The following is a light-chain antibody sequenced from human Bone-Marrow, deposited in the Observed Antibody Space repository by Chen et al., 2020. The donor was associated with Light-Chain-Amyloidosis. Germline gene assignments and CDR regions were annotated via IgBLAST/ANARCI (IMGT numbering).Light chain of an antibody. J-gene: IGLJ1*01. V-gene: IGLV2-14*01. CDR3: SSYTITNTLV. CDR2: EVT. Sequence: SALPHPASVPGSPGQPTPLPCPGTSSDVGCDNHVSWYQQHPDNAPKLMIYEVTNRPSWVPDRFSGSKSDNTASLTISGLQTEDEADYFCSSYTITNTLVFGSGTRVTVL. CDR1: SSDVGCDNH.